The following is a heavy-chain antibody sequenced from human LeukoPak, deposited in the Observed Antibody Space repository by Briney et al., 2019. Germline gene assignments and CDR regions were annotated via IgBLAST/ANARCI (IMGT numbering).Heavy chain of an antibody. J-gene: IGHJ6*03. CDR3: ARNSYGYKFSMDV. D-gene: IGHD5-18*01. CDR1: GYTFTGYY. V-gene: IGHV1/OR15-2*02. Sequence: ASVNVFCKASGYTFTGYYMHWVRQAPGQGLEWLGWVTAFNENTDYSRKVQGRVTMTRDRSTDTAYMELRSLRFDDTAVYHCARNSYGYKFSMDVWGKGTSVTVSS. CDR2: VTAFNENT.